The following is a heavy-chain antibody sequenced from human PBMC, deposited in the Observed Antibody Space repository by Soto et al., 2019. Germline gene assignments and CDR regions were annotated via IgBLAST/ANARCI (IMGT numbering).Heavy chain of an antibody. CDR2: IKSNTDGGAT. CDR1: GFPFSDAW. J-gene: IGHJ6*02. D-gene: IGHD2-15*01. Sequence: GGSLRLSCAASGFPFSDAWIRWVRQPPGKGLEWVGRIKSNTDGGATYYAAPVKGRITISRDDSKNTLDLQMNSLTTAVTAVYYWNTDPSFEAAYCGSGSCYRSYWMDDWGQGTTVTVSS. CDR3: NTDPSFEAAYCGSGSCYRSYWMDD. V-gene: IGHV3-15*01.